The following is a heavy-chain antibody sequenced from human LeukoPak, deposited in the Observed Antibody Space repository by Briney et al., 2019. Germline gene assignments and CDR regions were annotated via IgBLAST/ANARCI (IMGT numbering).Heavy chain of an antibody. V-gene: IGHV4-34*01. Sequence: SETLSLTCAVYGESFSGYYWSWIRQPPGKGLEWIGEINHSGSTNYNPSLKSRVTISVDTSKNQFSLKLSSVTAADTAVYYCARTGQITMVRGVIIGPWGQGTLVTVSS. CDR1: GESFSGYY. CDR2: INHSGST. J-gene: IGHJ5*02. CDR3: ARTGQITMVRGVIIGP. D-gene: IGHD3-10*01.